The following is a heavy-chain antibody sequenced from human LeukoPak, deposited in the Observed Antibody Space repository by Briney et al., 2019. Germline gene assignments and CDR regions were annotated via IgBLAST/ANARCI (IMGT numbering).Heavy chain of an antibody. J-gene: IGHJ4*02. CDR3: AKEMGDGDHPRYSYGYGY. D-gene: IGHD5-18*01. Sequence: GGSLRLSCAASGFTFSNYWMSWVRQAPGKGLEWVASIQHDGSVNHYVDSVKGRFTISRDNAKNSLFLQMNSLRAEETAVYYCAKEMGDGDHPRYSYGYGYWGQGTLVTVSS. CDR1: GFTFSNYW. V-gene: IGHV3-7*03. CDR2: IQHDGSVN.